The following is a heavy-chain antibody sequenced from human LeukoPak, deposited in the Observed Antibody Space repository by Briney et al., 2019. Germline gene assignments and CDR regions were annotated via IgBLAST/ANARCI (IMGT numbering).Heavy chain of an antibody. CDR1: GYTFTSYG. Sequence: ASVKVSCKASGYTFTSYGISWVRQAPGQGLEWMGWISAYNGNTNYAQKLRGRVTMTTDTSTSTAYMELRSLRSDDTAVYYCARVSGLYSSGWPDYWGQGTLVTVSS. J-gene: IGHJ4*02. D-gene: IGHD6-19*01. CDR3: ARVSGLYSSGWPDY. V-gene: IGHV1-18*01. CDR2: ISAYNGNT.